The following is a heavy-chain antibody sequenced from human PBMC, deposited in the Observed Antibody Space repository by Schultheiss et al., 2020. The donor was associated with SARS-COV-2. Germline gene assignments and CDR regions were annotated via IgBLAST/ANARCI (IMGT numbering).Heavy chain of an antibody. V-gene: IGHV4-38-2*01. D-gene: IGHD2-15*01. Sequence: SETLSLTCAVSGYSISSGYYWGWIRQPPGKGLEWIVYIYYSGSTNYNPSLKSRVTISVDTSKNQFSLKLSSVTAADTAVYYCARSIVVVVAATGWFDPWGQGSLVNVS. CDR2: IYYSGST. J-gene: IGHJ5*02. CDR3: ARSIVVVVAATGWFDP. CDR1: GYSISSGYY.